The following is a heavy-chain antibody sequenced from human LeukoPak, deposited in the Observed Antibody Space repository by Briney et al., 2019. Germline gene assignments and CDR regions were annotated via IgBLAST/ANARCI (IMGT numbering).Heavy chain of an antibody. CDR2: IYTSGST. CDR1: GGSVSSGSYY. D-gene: IGHD4-17*01. V-gene: IGHV4-61*02. Sequence: SETLSLTCTVSGGSVSSGSYYWSWIRQPAGKGLEWIGRIYTSGSTNYNPSLKSRVTMSVDTSKNQFSLKLSSVTAADTAVYYCARAVTRSYWYFDLWGRGTLVTVSS. J-gene: IGHJ2*01. CDR3: ARAVTRSYWYFDL.